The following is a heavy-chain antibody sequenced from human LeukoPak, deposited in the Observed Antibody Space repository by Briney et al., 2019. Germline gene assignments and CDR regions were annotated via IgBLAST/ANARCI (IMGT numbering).Heavy chain of an antibody. CDR2: VKEDGSEK. J-gene: IGHJ4*02. V-gene: IGHV3-7*01. CDR3: LRGHCSQY. Sequence: PGGSLRLSCAASVFSFSDFWVNWVRQAPGKGLEWVANVKEDGSEKNYADTVKGRFTISRDKSKNSVYLQMKGLRADDTGVYYCLRGHCSQYRSQGTLVSVSS. CDR1: VFSFSDFW. D-gene: IGHD2-21*02.